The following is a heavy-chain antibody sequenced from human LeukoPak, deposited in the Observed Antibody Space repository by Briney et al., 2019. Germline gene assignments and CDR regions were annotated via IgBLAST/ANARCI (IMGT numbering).Heavy chain of an antibody. D-gene: IGHD3-10*01. CDR3: ARDSGTTGEVKFDP. CDR2: IYNGGII. CDR1: GDSISRYY. V-gene: IGHV4-4*07. Sequence: SETLSLTCTVSGDSISRYYWSWIRQPAGKGLEWIGRIYNGGIIAYNPSLKSRVTMSIDTSNNQFSLRLRFVTAADTAVYYCARDSGTTGEVKFDPWGQGTLVTVSS. J-gene: IGHJ5*02.